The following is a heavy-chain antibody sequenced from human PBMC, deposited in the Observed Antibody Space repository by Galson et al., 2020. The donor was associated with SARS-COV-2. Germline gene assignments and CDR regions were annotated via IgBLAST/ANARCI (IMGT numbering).Heavy chain of an antibody. Sequence: GGSLRLSCAASGFTFSSYWMSWVRQAPGKGLEWVANIKQDGSEKYYVDSVKGRFTISRDNAKNSLYLQMNSLRAEDTAIYYCARVRFGELLPIDYWGQGILVTVSS. CDR2: IKQDGSEK. V-gene: IGHV3-7*03. D-gene: IGHD3-10*01. CDR1: GFTFSSYW. CDR3: ARVRFGELLPIDY. J-gene: IGHJ4*02.